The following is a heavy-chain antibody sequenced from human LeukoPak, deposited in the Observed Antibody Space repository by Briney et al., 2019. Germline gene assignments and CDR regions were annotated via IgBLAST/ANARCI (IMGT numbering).Heavy chain of an antibody. CDR1: GFTFSSYG. D-gene: IGHD2-15*01. Sequence: GGSLRLSCAASGFTFSSYGMSWVRQAPGKGLEWVSAISGSGGSTYYADSVKGRFTISRDNSKNTLFLQMNSLRAEDTALYYCAGGRGTFDIWGQGTMVTVSS. CDR2: ISGSGGST. V-gene: IGHV3-23*01. CDR3: AGGRGTFDI. J-gene: IGHJ3*02.